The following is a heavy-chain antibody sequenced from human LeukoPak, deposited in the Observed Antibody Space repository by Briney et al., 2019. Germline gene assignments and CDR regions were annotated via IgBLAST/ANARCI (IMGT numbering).Heavy chain of an antibody. CDR3: ARTQYGWEPHYYLDY. J-gene: IGHJ4*02. V-gene: IGHV4-59*01. CDR1: GGSISSYY. D-gene: IGHD1-26*01. CDR2: IYYSGST. Sequence: SETLSLTCTVSGGSISSYYWSWIRQPPGKGLEWIGYIYYSGSTNYNPSLKSRVTISVDTSKNQFSLKLSSVTAADTAVYYCARTQYGWEPHYYLDYWGQGTLVTVSS.